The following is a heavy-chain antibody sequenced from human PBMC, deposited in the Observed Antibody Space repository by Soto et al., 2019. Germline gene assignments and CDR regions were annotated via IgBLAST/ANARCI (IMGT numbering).Heavy chain of an antibody. J-gene: IGHJ4*02. V-gene: IGHV3-23*01. D-gene: IGHD2-15*01. CDR2: IISDTART. CDR3: ATQDSSGAACAPPG. CDR1: GFPFGRSA. Sequence: EVQLLESGGGLVQPGGSLRLSCAASGFPFGRSAMSWVRQAPGMGLEWVSTIISDTARTHYADSVKGRFTISIDSSKNTMFLQMNSLRAADTAVYYCATQDSSGAACAPPGWGQGTLVTVSS.